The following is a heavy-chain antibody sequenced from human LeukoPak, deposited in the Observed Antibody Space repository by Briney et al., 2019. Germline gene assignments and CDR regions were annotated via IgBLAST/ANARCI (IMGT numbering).Heavy chain of an antibody. CDR2: ISSTGEST. J-gene: IGHJ4*02. Sequence: GGSLRLSCAASGFAFGHYAMTWVRQAPGKGLEWVSAISSTGESTYYADSVQGRFSISRDNSQNTLYLQMNSLRAEDSAVYYCAKDNVVVLVPVSPLDYWGRGTLVTVSS. CDR1: GFAFGHYA. V-gene: IGHV3-23*01. D-gene: IGHD2-15*01. CDR3: AKDNVVVLVPVSPLDY.